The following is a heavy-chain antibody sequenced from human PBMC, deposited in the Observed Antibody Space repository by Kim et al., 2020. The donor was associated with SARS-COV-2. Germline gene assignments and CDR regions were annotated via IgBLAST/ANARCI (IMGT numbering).Heavy chain of an antibody. D-gene: IGHD6-13*01. V-gene: IGHV4-31*02. Sequence: KSRVTISVDTSKNQFSLKLSSVTAADTAVYYCASSGGLYSGIAAAGTFDYWGQGTLVTVSS. J-gene: IGHJ4*02. CDR3: ASSGGLYSGIAAAGTFDY.